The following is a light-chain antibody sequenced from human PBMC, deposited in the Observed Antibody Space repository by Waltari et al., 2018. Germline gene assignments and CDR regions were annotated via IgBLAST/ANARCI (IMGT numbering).Light chain of an antibody. CDR2: RAS. CDR1: QTVVSSS. J-gene: IGKJ1*01. CDR3: QQHGTLPAT. V-gene: IGKV3-20*01. Sequence: EIVLAQSPCTASLPPGERVTISCRASQTVVSSSLAWYLQKPGQAPRLVIYRASRRATGIPDRFSGSGSGTDFSLTISRLEPEDFAVYYCQQHGTLPATFGQGTKVEIK.